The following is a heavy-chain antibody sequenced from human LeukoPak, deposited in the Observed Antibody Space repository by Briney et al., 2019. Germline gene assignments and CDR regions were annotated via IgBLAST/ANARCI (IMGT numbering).Heavy chain of an antibody. J-gene: IGHJ3*01. Sequence: ASVKVSCKASGYSFSTFGITWVRQAPGQGREWMGWISPYDDSTAYGQKFEGRVTMTRDTSTNTAYMELRSLTSDDTALYYCAKVDPPIAVGAPGDAFDLWGQGTMVIVSS. CDR1: GYSFSTFG. CDR2: ISPYDDST. D-gene: IGHD6-19*01. CDR3: AKVDPPIAVGAPGDAFDL. V-gene: IGHV1-18*01.